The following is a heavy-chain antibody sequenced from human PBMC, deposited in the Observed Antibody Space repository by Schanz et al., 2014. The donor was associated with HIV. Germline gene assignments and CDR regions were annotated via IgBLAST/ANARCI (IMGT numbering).Heavy chain of an antibody. CDR3: AKDGSWEAFDAFDI. J-gene: IGHJ3*02. Sequence: EVQLLESGGGLVQPGGSLRLSCAASTFTFNNYDMGWVRQPPGKGLEWVSGISWKSDSIGYADSVKGRFTISRDNAKNTLYLQMNSLRAEDTAVYYCAKDGSWEAFDAFDIWGQGTMVTVSS. CDR1: TFTFNNYD. CDR2: ISWKSDSI. V-gene: IGHV3-9*01. D-gene: IGHD1-26*01.